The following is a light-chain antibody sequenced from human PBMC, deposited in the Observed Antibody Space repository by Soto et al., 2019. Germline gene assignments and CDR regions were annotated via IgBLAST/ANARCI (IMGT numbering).Light chain of an antibody. CDR3: SSYTTSSTRV. Sequence: QSALTQPASVSGSPGQSIAISCTGSSSDVGIYNYVSWYQQHPGKVPKLIIYEVTNRPSGVSNRFSGSKSGNTASLTISGLQAEDEADYYCSSYTTSSTRVFATGTKV. CDR2: EVT. J-gene: IGLJ1*01. CDR1: SSDVGIYNY. V-gene: IGLV2-14*01.